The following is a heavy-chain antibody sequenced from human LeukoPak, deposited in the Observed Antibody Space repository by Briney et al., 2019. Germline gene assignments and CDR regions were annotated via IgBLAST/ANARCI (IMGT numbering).Heavy chain of an antibody. V-gene: IGHV3-66*01. Sequence: GGSLRLSCAASGFTVSSNYMSWVRQAPGEGLEWVSVIYSDGTTFYADSVKGRFTISRDNSKNTLYLQMNSLRVDDTAVYYCARGNDVFGGHWGQGTLVTVSS. CDR3: ARGNDVFGGH. J-gene: IGHJ4*02. D-gene: IGHD3-9*01. CDR1: GFTVSSNY. CDR2: IYSDGTT.